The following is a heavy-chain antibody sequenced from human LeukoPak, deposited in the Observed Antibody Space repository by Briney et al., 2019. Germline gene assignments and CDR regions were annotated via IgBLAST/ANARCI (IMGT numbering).Heavy chain of an antibody. J-gene: IGHJ4*02. D-gene: IGHD5-24*01. CDR3: ARRDYLDN. CDR1: GFTFNRYW. V-gene: IGHV3-74*01. CDR2: IDSDGIST. Sequence: GGSLRLSCAASGFTFNRYWVYWVRQAPGKGLVWVSRIDSDGISTNYADSVKGRFTISRDNAKNTLFLQMNSLRAEDTAVYFCARRDYLDNWGQGTLVTVSS.